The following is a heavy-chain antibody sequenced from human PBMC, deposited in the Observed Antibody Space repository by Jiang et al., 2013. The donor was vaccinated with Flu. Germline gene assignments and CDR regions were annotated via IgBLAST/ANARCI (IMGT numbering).Heavy chain of an antibody. CDR3: CDYDGGI. J-gene: IGHJ4*02. D-gene: IGHD4-17*01. V-gene: IGHV4-38-2*02. CDR2: ISHTGTT. Sequence: LLKPSETLSLTCTVSGYSISSGYYWGWVRQPPGKGLEWIGSISHTGTTYYNPSLKTRLTISLDTSKNQFSLMLTSVTAADTAVYYCCDYDGGIGGQGTLVTVVL. CDR1: GYSISSGYY.